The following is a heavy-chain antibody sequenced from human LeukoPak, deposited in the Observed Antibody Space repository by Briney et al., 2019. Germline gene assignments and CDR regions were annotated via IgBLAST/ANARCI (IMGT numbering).Heavy chain of an antibody. Sequence: GGSLRLSCAASGFTFSSDWMHWVRQAQGKGLVWVSRINSDGSSTSYADSVKGRFTISRDNAKNTLYLEMNSLRAEDTAVYYCSRGDDYGDYVRDWGQGTLVTVSS. CDR2: INSDGSST. CDR3: SRGDDYGDYVRD. CDR1: GFTFSSDW. D-gene: IGHD4-17*01. V-gene: IGHV3-74*01. J-gene: IGHJ4*02.